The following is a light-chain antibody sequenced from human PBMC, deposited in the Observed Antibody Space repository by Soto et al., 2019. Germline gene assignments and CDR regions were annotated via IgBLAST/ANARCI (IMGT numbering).Light chain of an antibody. Sequence: GDRVTITCRASQSIRSWLAWYQQKPGKAPKLLIYDASNLQRGVPSRFSVSGSVTEFTLTISSLQPDDFATYYCQQYASYRTFGQGTRGDIK. CDR3: QQYASYRT. J-gene: IGKJ1*01. CDR2: DAS. V-gene: IGKV1-5*01. CDR1: QSIRSW.